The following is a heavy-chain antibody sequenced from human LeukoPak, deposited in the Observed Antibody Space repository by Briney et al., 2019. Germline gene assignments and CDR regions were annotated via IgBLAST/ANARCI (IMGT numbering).Heavy chain of an antibody. V-gene: IGHV1-46*01. D-gene: IGHD1-26*01. CDR3: ARDNSVGDTAWWFDP. CDR2: INPSGSST. CDR1: GYTFTSYD. Sequence: GASVKVSCKASGYTFTSYDMHWVRQAPGQGLEWRGLINPSGSSTSYAHKFQGRLSMTRDMSTSTDYMELSSLRSEDTAVYYCARDNSVGDTAWWFDPWGQGTLVTVSS. J-gene: IGHJ5*02.